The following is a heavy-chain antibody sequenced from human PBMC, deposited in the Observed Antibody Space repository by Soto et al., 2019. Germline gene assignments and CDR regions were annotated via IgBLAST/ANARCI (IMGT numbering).Heavy chain of an antibody. Sequence: PSETLSLTCAVSSGSISSSNWWSWVRQPPGKGLEWIGEIYHSGSTNYNPSLKSRVTISVDKSKNQFSLKLSSVTAADTAVYYCARDTGYSSAGNAFDIWGQGTMVT. CDR3: ARDTGYSSAGNAFDI. V-gene: IGHV4-4*02. D-gene: IGHD6-19*01. J-gene: IGHJ3*02. CDR1: SGSISSSNW. CDR2: IYHSGST.